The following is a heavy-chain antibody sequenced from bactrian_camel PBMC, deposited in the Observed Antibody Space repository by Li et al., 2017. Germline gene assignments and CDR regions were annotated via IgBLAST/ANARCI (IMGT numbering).Heavy chain of an antibody. D-gene: IGHD1*01. CDR2: IDGEGDT. V-gene: IGHV3S53*01. Sequence: HVQLVESGGGSVQAGGSLRLSCAASGVTTSPYCMAWFRQATGKEREAVAAIDGEGDTTYADSVKGRFTISRDNARNMVYLQMSSLKPEDTAKYYCATDQYYGGSLEGNLCAEFTYYGQGTQVTVS. J-gene: IGHJ4*01. CDR1: GVTTSPYC.